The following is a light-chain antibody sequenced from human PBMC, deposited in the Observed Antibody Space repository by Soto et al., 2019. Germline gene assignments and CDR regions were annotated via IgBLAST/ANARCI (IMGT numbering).Light chain of an antibody. CDR2: GNS. J-gene: IGLJ2*01. CDR1: SSNIGAGYD. V-gene: IGLV1-40*01. CDR3: QSYDSSLSGGV. Sequence: QSVLTQPHSVSGAPGQRVTISCTGSSSNIGAGYDVPWYQQLPGTAPKLLIYGNSNRPSGVPDRFSGSKSGTSASLAITGLQAEYEADYSCQSYDSSLSGGVFGGGTQLTVL.